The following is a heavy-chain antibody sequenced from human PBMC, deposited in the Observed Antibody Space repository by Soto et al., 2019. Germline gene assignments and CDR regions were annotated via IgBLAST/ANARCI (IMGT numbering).Heavy chain of an antibody. J-gene: IGHJ6*02. V-gene: IGHV1-58*01. Sequence: SVKVSCKASGFTFTSSAVQWVRQARGQRLEWVGWIVVGSGNTNYAQKFQERVTITRDMSTSTAYMELSSLRSEDTAVYYCAAKDYGGRRGYYYGMDVWGQGTTVTVSS. CDR1: GFTFTSSA. D-gene: IGHD4-17*01. CDR2: IVVGSGNT. CDR3: AAKDYGGRRGYYYGMDV.